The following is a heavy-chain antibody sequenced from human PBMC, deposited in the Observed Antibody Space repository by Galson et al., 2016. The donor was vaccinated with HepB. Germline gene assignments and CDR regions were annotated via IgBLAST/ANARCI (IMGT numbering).Heavy chain of an antibody. J-gene: IGHJ4*02. CDR3: ARWSGFYSKRFDH. CDR1: GGPFSGHY. V-gene: IGHV4-34*01. Sequence: SETLSLTCAVSGGPFSGHYWSWIRQLPGKGLEWIGEINHRGSTNYNTSLESRVTISVDTSKNQFSLKLNSATAADTAVYYCARWSGFYSKRFDHWGQGTLVTVSS. D-gene: IGHD3-3*01. CDR2: INHRGST.